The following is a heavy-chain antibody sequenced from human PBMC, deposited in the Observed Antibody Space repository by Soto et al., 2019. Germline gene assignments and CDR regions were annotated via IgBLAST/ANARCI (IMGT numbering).Heavy chain of an antibody. J-gene: IGHJ5*02. CDR3: AKTGVAADTYNWFDP. D-gene: IGHD6-13*01. Sequence: GGSLRLSCAASGFTFDDYAMHWARQAPGKGLEWVSGISWNSGSIGYADSVKGRFTISRDNAKNSLYLQMNSLRAEDTALYYCAKTGVAADTYNWFDPWGQGTLVTVSS. CDR1: GFTFDDYA. V-gene: IGHV3-9*01. CDR2: ISWNSGSI.